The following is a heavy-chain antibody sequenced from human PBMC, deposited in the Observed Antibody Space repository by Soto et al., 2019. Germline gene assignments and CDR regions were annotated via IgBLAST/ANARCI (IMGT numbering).Heavy chain of an antibody. J-gene: IGHJ6*02. Sequence: SETLSLTCTVSGDSVTSVSDYWSWIRQPPGEGLEWIGYIYYSGSADYSPSLGSRVTISIDTSKNQFSLKLTSVTAADTAVYYCARGVGFGYYYYHMDLWGQGTTVTVSS. CDR1: GDSVTSVSDY. CDR2: IYYSGSA. D-gene: IGHD3-10*01. CDR3: ARGVGFGYYYYHMDL. V-gene: IGHV4-61*01.